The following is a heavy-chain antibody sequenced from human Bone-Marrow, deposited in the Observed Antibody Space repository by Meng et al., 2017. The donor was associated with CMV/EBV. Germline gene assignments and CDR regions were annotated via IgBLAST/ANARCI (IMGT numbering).Heavy chain of an antibody. D-gene: IGHD6-6*01. CDR1: GGPISGYY. J-gene: IGHJ6*02. CDR3: ARTDSSSSYYRGYYYGMDV. CDR2: INHSGST. Sequence: SETLSLTCPVPGGPISGYYWSWIRQPPGKGLEWIGEINHSGSTNYNPSLKSRVTISVDTSKNQLSLKLSSVTAADTAVYYCARTDSSSSYYRGYYYGMDVWGQGTTVTVSS. V-gene: IGHV4-34*01.